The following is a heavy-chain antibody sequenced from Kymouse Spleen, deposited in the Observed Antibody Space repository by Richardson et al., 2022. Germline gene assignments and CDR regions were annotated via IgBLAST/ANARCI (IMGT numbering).Heavy chain of an antibody. CDR2: INHSGST. D-gene: IGHD6-19*01. J-gene: IGHJ6*02. CDR1: GGSFSGYY. Sequence: QVQLQQWGAGLLKPSETLSLTCAVYGGSFSGYYWSWIRQPPGKGLEWIGEINHSGSTNYNPSLKSRVTISVDTSKNQFSLKLSSVTAADTAVYYCARGGGSGWYDYYYYYGMDVWGQGTTVTVSS. V-gene: IGHV4-34*01. CDR3: ARGGGSGWYDYYYYYGMDV.